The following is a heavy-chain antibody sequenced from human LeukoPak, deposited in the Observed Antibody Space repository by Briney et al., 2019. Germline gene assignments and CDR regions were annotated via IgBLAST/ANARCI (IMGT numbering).Heavy chain of an antibody. CDR2: ISSSSSYI. V-gene: IGHV3-21*01. J-gene: IGHJ4*02. CDR1: GFTFSSYS. CDR3: ASGPKIAAATNDY. Sequence: GGSLRLSCAASGFTFSSYSMNWVRQAPGKGLEWVSSISSSSSYIYYADSVKGRFTISRDNAKNSLYLQMNSLRAEDTAVYYCASGPKIAAATNDYWGQGTLVTVSS. D-gene: IGHD6-13*01.